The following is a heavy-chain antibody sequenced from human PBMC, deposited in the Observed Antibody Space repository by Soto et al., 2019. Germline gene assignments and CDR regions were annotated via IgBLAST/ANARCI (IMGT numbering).Heavy chain of an antibody. CDR2: LSYDGSNE. V-gene: IGHV3-33*01. CDR1: GFTFCNYG. Sequence: QVQLVESGGGVVQPGMSLRRSCAASGFTFCNYGMHWVRQAPGKGLEWVALLSYDGSNEYYVDSVKGRFIISRDISKNTLYLQMNSLRAEDTAVYYCARDSYGPEGYWGQGTLVTVSS. J-gene: IGHJ4*02. CDR3: ARDSYGPEGY. D-gene: IGHD3-10*01.